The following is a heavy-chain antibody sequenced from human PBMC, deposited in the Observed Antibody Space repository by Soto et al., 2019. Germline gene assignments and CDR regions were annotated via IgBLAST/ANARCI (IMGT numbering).Heavy chain of an antibody. Sequence: GESLKISCKGSGYSFTSCGIGWVRQMPGKGLEWMGIIYPGDSDTRYSPSFQGQVTISADKSISTAYLQWSSLKASDTAMYYCARQASVVGAADPTLLDYWGQGTLVTVSS. CDR3: ARQASVVGAADPTLLDY. CDR1: GYSFTSCG. CDR2: IYPGDSDT. D-gene: IGHD1-26*01. V-gene: IGHV5-51*01. J-gene: IGHJ4*02.